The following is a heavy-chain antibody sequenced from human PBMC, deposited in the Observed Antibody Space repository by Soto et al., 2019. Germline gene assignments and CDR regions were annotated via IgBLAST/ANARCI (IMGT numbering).Heavy chain of an antibody. CDR3: ARDISSSSWRNWFDT. CDR1: GYTFTSYA. J-gene: IGHJ5*02. CDR2: INTNTGNP. Sequence: GASVKVSCKASGYTFTSYAMNWVRQAPGQGLEWMGWINTNTGNPTYAQGFTGRFVFSLDTSVSTAYLQICSLKAEDTAVYYCARDISSSSWRNWFDTWGQGTLVTVSS. V-gene: IGHV7-4-1*01. D-gene: IGHD6-13*01.